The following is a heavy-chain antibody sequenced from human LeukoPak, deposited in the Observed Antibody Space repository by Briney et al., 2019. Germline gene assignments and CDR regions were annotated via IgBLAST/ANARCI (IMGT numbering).Heavy chain of an antibody. J-gene: IGHJ4*02. CDR1: GFTFSSYG. CDR3: ARRTFDGDYFDY. V-gene: IGHV3-23*01. CDR2: ISGSGGST. Sequence: GGTLRLSCAASGFTFSSYGMSWVRQAPGKGLEWVSAISGSGGSTYHADSVKGRFTISRDNSKNTLYLQMNSLRAEDTALYYCARRTFDGDYFDYWGQGPLVTVSS. D-gene: IGHD3-16*01.